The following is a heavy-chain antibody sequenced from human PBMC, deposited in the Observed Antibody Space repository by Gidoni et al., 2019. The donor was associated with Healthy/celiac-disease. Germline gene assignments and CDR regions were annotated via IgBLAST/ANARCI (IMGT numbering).Heavy chain of an antibody. J-gene: IGHJ4*02. Sequence: EVQLVESGGGLVKPGGSLRLSCAASGFTFSSYSMNWVRQAPGKGLEWVSAISSSSSYIYYADSVKGRFTISRDNAKNSLYLQMNSLRAEDTAVYYCAMVGATDFDYWGQGTLVTVSS. CDR1: GFTFSSYS. V-gene: IGHV3-21*01. CDR2: ISSSSSYI. D-gene: IGHD1-26*01. CDR3: AMVGATDFDY.